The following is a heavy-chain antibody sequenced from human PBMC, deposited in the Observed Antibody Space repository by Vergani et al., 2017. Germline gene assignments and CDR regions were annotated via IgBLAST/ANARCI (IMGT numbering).Heavy chain of an antibody. J-gene: IGHJ6*04. CDR1: GFNFDDYT. CDR3: AKDFGKQPVYGMDV. V-gene: IGHV3-43*01. D-gene: IGHD3-3*01. Sequence: EVQLVESGGVVVQPGGSLRLSCAASGFNFDDYTMHWVRQAPGKGLEWVSLISWDGGSTYYADSVKGRFTISRDNSKNSLYLQMNSLRTEDTALYYCAKDFGKQPVYGMDVCGEGTTGTVSS. CDR2: ISWDGGST.